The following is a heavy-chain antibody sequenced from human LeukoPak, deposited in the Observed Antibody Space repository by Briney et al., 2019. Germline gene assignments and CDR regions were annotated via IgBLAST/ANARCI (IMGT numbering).Heavy chain of an antibody. D-gene: IGHD6-19*01. Sequence: PGGSLRLSCAASGFTFSSYGMHWVRQAPGKGLEWVAVISYDGSNKYYADSVKGRFTISRDNSKNTLYLQMNSLRAEDTAVYYCAKGGGKRWLKYYFDYWGQGTLVTVSS. CDR2: ISYDGSNK. CDR3: AKGGGKRWLKYYFDY. J-gene: IGHJ4*02. V-gene: IGHV3-30*18. CDR1: GFTFSSYG.